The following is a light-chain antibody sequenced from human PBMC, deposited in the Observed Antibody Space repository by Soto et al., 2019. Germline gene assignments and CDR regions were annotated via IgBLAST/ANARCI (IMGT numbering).Light chain of an antibody. V-gene: IGKV3-20*01. CDR1: QSVSSTY. J-gene: IGKJ2*01. CDR3: HPYDSSPYP. CDR2: GAS. Sequence: EIVLTQSPGTLSLSPGERATLSGRASQSVSSTYLAWFQQKPGQAPRLLIFGASTRATGIPDRFSGSGSGPDFTLTIRGLEPEDFAVYYCHPYDSSPYPFGQGTQLEIK.